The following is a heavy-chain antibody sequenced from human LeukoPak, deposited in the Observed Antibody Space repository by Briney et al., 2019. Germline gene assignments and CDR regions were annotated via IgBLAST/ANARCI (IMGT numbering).Heavy chain of an antibody. CDR3: ARLGGYSLGWYYYYMDV. J-gene: IGHJ6*03. Sequence: SETLSLTCAVYGGSFSGYYWSWIRQPPGKGLEWIGEINHSGSTNYNPSLKSRVTISVDTSKNQFSLKLSSVTAADTAVYYCARLGGYSLGWYYYYMDVWGKGTTVTISS. CDR1: GGSFSGYY. CDR2: INHSGST. V-gene: IGHV4-34*01. D-gene: IGHD5-18*01.